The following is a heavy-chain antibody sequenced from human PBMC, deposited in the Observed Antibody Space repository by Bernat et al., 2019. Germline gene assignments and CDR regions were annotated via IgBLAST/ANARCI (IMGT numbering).Heavy chain of an antibody. CDR1: GFTSITYW. J-gene: IGHJ5*02. Sequence: EVQLVESGGGWVKLGGPWSLPGPPSGFTSITYWMTWFRQAPGKGLEWVANINQEGSEKYYVDSVKGRFTFSRDNAKNSLFLQMNSLRAEDTAVYYCARLHHDSNWLDPWGQGTLVTVSS. D-gene: IGHD3-3*01. V-gene: IGHV3-7*03. CDR2: INQEGSEK. CDR3: ARLHHDSNWLDP.